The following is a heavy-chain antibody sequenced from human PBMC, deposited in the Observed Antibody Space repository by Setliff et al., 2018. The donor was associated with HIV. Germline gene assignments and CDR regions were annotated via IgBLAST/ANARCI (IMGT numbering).Heavy chain of an antibody. CDR3: ARGYPGIAVAGLTYYYYYYMDV. J-gene: IGHJ6*03. D-gene: IGHD6-19*01. CDR2: IYYSGST. Sequence: TLSLTCTVSGGSISSYYWSWIRQPPGKGLEWIGYIYYSGSTNYNPSLKSRVTISVDTSKNQFSLKLSSVTAADTAVYYCARGYPGIAVAGLTYYYYYYMDVWGKGTTVTVSS. CDR1: GGSISSYY. V-gene: IGHV4-59*01.